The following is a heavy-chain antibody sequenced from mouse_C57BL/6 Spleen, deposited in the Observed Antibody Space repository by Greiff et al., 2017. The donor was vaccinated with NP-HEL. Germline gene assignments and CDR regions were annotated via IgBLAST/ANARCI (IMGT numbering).Heavy chain of an antibody. CDR3: ARDVYDYDGDYFDY. Sequence: VKLVESGAELVKPGASVKLSCKASGYTFTSYWMHWVKQRPGQGLEWIGMIHPNSGSTNYNEKFKSKATLTVDKSSSTAYMQRSSLTSEDSAVYYCARDVYDYDGDYFDYWGQGTTLTVSS. CDR1: GYTFTSYW. J-gene: IGHJ2*01. CDR2: IHPNSGST. V-gene: IGHV1-64*01. D-gene: IGHD2-4*01.